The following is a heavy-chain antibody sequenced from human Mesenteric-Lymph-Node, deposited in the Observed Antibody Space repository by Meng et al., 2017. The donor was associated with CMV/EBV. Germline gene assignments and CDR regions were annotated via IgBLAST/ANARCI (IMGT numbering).Heavy chain of an antibody. CDR3: ARANSCRGTSCYASGFDP. Sequence: GGSLRLSCAASGFTFSTYWMHWVRQAPGKGLVWVSRIDSDGSSTIYADSVKGRFTISRDNAKNTLYLQMNSLRVEDTAVYYCARANSCRGTSCYASGFDPWGQGTLVTVSS. V-gene: IGHV3-74*01. CDR2: IDSDGSST. D-gene: IGHD2-2*01. J-gene: IGHJ5*02. CDR1: GFTFSTYW.